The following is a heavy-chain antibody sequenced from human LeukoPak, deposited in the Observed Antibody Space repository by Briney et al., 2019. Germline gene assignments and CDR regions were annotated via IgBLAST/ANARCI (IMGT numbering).Heavy chain of an antibody. J-gene: IGHJ5*02. CDR1: GYTFNTYG. CDR3: ARDLYRDSLPVSWFDP. Sequence: ASVKVSCKTSGYTFNTYGIAWVRQAPGQGLEWMGWISAYNGNTNYAQNLQDRVTMTTDTSTTTAYMELRSLRSDDTAVYYCARDLYRDSLPVSWFDPWGQGTLVTVSS. V-gene: IGHV1-18*01. CDR2: ISAYNGNT. D-gene: IGHD4-11*01.